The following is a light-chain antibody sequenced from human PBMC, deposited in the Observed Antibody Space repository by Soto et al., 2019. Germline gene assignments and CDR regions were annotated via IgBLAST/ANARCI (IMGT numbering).Light chain of an antibody. V-gene: IGKV3-20*01. CDR1: QSLSNSF. CDR3: QQYGRLPLS. Sequence: EILLTQSPGTLSLSPGDRATLSCRVSQSLSNSFLAWYQQKPGQTPRLLISGASIRATDIPDRFSGSGSGTDFTLTISRLEPEDFAVYFCQQYGRLPLSFGGGTKVEIK. J-gene: IGKJ4*01. CDR2: GAS.